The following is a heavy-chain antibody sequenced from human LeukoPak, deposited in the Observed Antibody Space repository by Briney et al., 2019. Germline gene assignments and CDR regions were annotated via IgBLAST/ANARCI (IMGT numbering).Heavy chain of an antibody. CDR2: ISSNGGST. CDR1: GLTFSSYA. J-gene: IGHJ5*02. D-gene: IGHD6-19*01. Sequence: GGSLRLSCSASGLTFSSYAMHWVRQAPGKGLEYVSAISSNGGSTYYADSVKGRFTISRDNSKNTLYLQMSSLRAEDTAVYYCVKGLYSSGWYGGNWFDPWGQGTLVTVSS. V-gene: IGHV3-64D*06. CDR3: VKGLYSSGWYGGNWFDP.